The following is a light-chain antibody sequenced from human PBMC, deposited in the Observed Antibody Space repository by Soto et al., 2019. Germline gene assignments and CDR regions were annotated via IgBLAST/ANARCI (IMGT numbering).Light chain of an antibody. Sequence: EIVLTQSPGTLSLSPGERATLSCRASQSVSSSYLAWYQQKPGQAPRLLIYGASSRATGIPDRFSGSGSRTDFTLTIARLEPKDFAVYYCQHYRTSFGGGTKVEIK. CDR1: QSVSSSY. CDR3: QHYRTS. J-gene: IGKJ4*01. CDR2: GAS. V-gene: IGKV3-20*01.